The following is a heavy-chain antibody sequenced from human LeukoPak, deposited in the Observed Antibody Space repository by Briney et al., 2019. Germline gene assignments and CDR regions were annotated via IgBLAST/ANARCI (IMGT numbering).Heavy chain of an antibody. V-gene: IGHV3-7*01. J-gene: IGHJ4*02. D-gene: IGHD3-22*01. CDR3: AREYYYDSSGYGSFGY. CDR2: IEEDGSEK. CDR1: GFTFSYFW. Sequence: GGSLRLSCAASGFTFSYFWMSWVRQAPGKGLEWVANIEEDGSEKYYVDSVKGRFTISRDNAKNSLYLQMNSLRAEDTAMYYCAREYYYDSSGYGSFGYWGQGTLVTVSS.